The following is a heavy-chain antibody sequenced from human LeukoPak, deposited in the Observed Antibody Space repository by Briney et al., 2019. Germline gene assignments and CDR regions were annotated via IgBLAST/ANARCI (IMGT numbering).Heavy chain of an antibody. CDR1: GGTFSSYA. CDR3: ARDPGVAGRAYYYGMDV. V-gene: IGHV1-69*04. J-gene: IGHJ6*02. Sequence: SVTVSCKASGGTFSSYAISWVRQAPGQGLEWMGRIIPILGIANYAQKFQGRVTITADKSTSTAYMELSSLRSEDTAVYYCARDPGVAGRAYYYGMDVWGQGTTVTVSS. CDR2: IIPILGIA. D-gene: IGHD6-19*01.